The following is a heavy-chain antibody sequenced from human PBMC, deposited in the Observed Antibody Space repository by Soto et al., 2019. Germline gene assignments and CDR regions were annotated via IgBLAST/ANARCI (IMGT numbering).Heavy chain of an antibody. CDR2: IKSKTDGGTT. D-gene: IGHD3-3*01. J-gene: IGHJ4*02. CDR1: GFTFSNAW. CDR3: TTATYYDFWSGSSSGDY. V-gene: IGHV3-15*07. Sequence: EVQLVESGGGLVKPGGSLRLSCAASGFTFSNAWMNWVRQAPGKGLEWVGRIKSKTDGGTTDYAEPVKGRFTISRDDSKNTLHLQMNSLKTEDTAVYYCTTATYYDFWSGSSSGDYWGQGTLVTVAS.